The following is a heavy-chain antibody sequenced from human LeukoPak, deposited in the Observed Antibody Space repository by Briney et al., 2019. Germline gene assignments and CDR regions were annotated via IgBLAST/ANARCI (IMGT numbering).Heavy chain of an antibody. V-gene: IGHV4-39*07. D-gene: IGHD6-13*01. Sequence: SETLSLTCTVSGGSISSGDYYWSWIRQPPGKGLEWIGEINHSGSTNYNPSLKSRVTISVDTSKNQFSLKLSSVTAADTAVYYCAGASAAAQGYWGQGTLVTVSS. CDR1: GGSISSGDYY. CDR2: INHSGST. J-gene: IGHJ4*02. CDR3: AGASAAAQGY.